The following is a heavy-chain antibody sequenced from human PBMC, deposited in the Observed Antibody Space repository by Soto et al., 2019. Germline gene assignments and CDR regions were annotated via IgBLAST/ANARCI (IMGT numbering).Heavy chain of an antibody. Sequence: QVQLVQSGAEVKKPGSSVKVSCKASGGTFSSYSINWVRQAPVQGLEWMGWISLHNGDKNNAPKLQGRITMTTDTYTSTTYMELRSLRSDDTAVYYCATDERDDCSSINCHDFDHWGQGTLVTVSS. D-gene: IGHD2-2*01. CDR3: ATDERDDCSSINCHDFDH. V-gene: IGHV1-18*01. CDR1: GGTFSSYS. J-gene: IGHJ5*02. CDR2: ISLHNGDK.